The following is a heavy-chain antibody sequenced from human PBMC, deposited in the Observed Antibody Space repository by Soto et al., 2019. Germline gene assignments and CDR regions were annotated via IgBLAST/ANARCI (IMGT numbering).Heavy chain of an antibody. CDR2: IGGYKGNT. D-gene: IGHD5-18*01. CDR1: GYTFTNYG. V-gene: IGHV1-18*01. Sequence: QVQLVQSGAEVREPGASVKVSCKASGYTFTNYGVSWVRQAPGQGLEWMGWIGGYKGNTNYAQKRQGRVTLTTDTSTSTAYMELRSLRSDDTAVYYWAPHTLDTGMPSGYWGQGTLVTVSS. CDR3: APHTLDTGMPSGY. J-gene: IGHJ4*02.